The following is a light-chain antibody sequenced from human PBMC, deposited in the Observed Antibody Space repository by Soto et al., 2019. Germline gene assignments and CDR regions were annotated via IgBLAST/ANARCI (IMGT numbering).Light chain of an antibody. V-gene: IGLV2-8*01. J-gene: IGLJ1*01. CDR3: KSYAGSNTYV. CDR1: KNDIGLYDF. Sequence: ALTQPPSASGSPGQSATISCTGTKNDIGLYDFVSWYQHHPGKAPRLIIYEVVQRPSGVPDRFSGSKSGNTASLTVSGLQAADEADYFCKSYAGSNTYVFGSGTKVTVL. CDR2: EVV.